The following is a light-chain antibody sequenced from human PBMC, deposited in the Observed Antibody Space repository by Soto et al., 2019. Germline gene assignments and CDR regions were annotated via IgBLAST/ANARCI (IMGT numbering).Light chain of an antibody. CDR2: EVS. CDR1: SSDVGGYKY. Sequence: QSALTQPASVSGSPGQSITISCTGTSSDVGGYKYVSWYQQHPGKAPKLMIYEVSNRPSGVSNRFSGSKSGNTASLTISGLQAENEADYYCSSYTGSSTYVVFGGGTKLTVL. J-gene: IGLJ2*01. CDR3: SSYTGSSTYVV. V-gene: IGLV2-14*01.